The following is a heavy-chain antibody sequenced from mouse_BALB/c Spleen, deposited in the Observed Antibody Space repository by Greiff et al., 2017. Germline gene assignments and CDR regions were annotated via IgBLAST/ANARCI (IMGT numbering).Heavy chain of an antibody. D-gene: IGHD3-1*01. Sequence: EVHLVESGGGLVKPGGSLKLSCAASGFTFSSYAMSWVRQSPEKRLEWVAEISSGGSYTYYPDTVTGRFTISRDNAKNTLYLEMSSLRSEDTAMYYCARDRDAGWYFDVWGAGTTVTVSS. CDR3: ARDRDAGWYFDV. CDR2: ISSGGSYT. CDR1: GFTFSSYA. V-gene: IGHV5-9-4*01. J-gene: IGHJ1*01.